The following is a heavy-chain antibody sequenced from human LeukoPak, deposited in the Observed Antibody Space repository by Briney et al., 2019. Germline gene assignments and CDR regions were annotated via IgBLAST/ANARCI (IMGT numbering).Heavy chain of an antibody. CDR1: GFTFSSNG. D-gene: IGHD5-12*01. Sequence: GGTLRLSCAASGFTFSSNGMSWVRQAPGKGLEWVSTITGSGGNTYYAASVKGRFTISRDNAKNTLYLQMNSLRAEDTAVYSCAKRNTQHIVSFDAFDIWGQGTMVTVSS. V-gene: IGHV3-23*01. CDR3: AKRNTQHIVSFDAFDI. J-gene: IGHJ3*02. CDR2: ITGSGGNT.